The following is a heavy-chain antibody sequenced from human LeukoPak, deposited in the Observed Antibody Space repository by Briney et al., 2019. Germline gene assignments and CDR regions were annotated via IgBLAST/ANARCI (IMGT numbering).Heavy chain of an antibody. D-gene: IGHD6-13*01. CDR3: AKTTIAAVGAHFDH. Sequence: GGSLRLSCATSGSTSNIYAMRLVRQAPGKGLEWVSTISGSGSMTHYANSVRGRFTISRDNSNNTLYLEMNRLRVEDTGIYYCAKTTIAAVGAHFDHWGQGILVTVSS. J-gene: IGHJ4*02. CDR2: ISGSGSMT. CDR1: GSTSNIYA. V-gene: IGHV3-23*01.